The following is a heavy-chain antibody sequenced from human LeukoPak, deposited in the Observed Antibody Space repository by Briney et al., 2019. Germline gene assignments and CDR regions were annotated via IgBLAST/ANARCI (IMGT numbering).Heavy chain of an antibody. D-gene: IGHD3-22*01. CDR3: AKAGGSGYYNDALDI. V-gene: IGHV3-9*01. CDR1: GFTFDDYA. J-gene: IGHJ3*02. Sequence: GRSLRLSCAASGFTFDDYAMHWVRQAPGKGLEWASGITWNSDRKGYADSVKGRFTISRDNAKNSLYLQMNSLRAEDTALYYCAKAGGSGYYNDALDIWGQGTMVTVSS. CDR2: ITWNSDRK.